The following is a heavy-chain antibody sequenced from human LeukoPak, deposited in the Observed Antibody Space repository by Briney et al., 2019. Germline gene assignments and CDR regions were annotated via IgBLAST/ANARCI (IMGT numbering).Heavy chain of an antibody. V-gene: IGHV4-59*01. CDR3: ARFEDNWSPGP. D-gene: IGHD1-20*01. J-gene: IGHJ5*02. CDR1: GGSISNYY. CDR2: ISYSGST. Sequence: SETLPLTCTVSGGSISNYYWSWIRQSPGKRLEWLGYISYSGSTNYNPSLKSRVTLSVDTSKNQFSLELSSVTAADTAVYYCARFEDNWSPGPWGQGTLVTVSS.